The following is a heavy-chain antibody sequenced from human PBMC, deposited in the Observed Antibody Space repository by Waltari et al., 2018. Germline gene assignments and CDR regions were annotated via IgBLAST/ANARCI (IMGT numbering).Heavy chain of an antibody. Sequence: QVQLQESGPGLVKPSETLSLTCTVSSGSISSHYWSWIRQPPGKGLEWIGYILYSGSTNYTPSLKSRVTISVHTSKNQFSLNLSSMTAADTAVYYCARGDFWSAFDIWGQGTMVTVSS. CDR3: ARGDFWSAFDI. D-gene: IGHD3-3*01. J-gene: IGHJ3*02. CDR2: ILYSGST. V-gene: IGHV4-59*11. CDR1: SGSISSHY.